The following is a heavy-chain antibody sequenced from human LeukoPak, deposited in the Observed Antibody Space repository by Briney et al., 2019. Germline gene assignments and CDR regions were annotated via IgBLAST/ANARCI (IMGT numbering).Heavy chain of an antibody. D-gene: IGHD6-19*01. CDR3: ARSTLPGRSGRTEFFQH. J-gene: IGHJ1*01. CDR2: ISDSGDTI. V-gene: IGHV3-11*01. Sequence: GGSLRLSCVASGFTFSNYYMTWIRQAPGKGLQWISFISDSGDTIYYADSVEGRFIISRDNAKNSLYLQMHSLRAEDTAMYYCARSTLPGRSGRTEFFQHWGQGTLVTVSS. CDR1: GFTFSNYY.